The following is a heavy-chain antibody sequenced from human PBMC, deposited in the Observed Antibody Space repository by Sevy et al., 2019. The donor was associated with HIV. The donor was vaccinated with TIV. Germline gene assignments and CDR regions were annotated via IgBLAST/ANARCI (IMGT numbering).Heavy chain of an antibody. J-gene: IGHJ6*02. Sequence: SETLSLTCTVSGGSISSGGYYWSWIRQHPGKGLEWIGYIYYSGSTYYNPSLKSRVTISVDTFKNQFSLKLSSVTAADTAVYYCARDHGQGFNWNYGMDVWGQGTTVTVSS. D-gene: IGHD1-20*01. CDR1: GGSISSGGYY. CDR3: ARDHGQGFNWNYGMDV. CDR2: IYYSGST. V-gene: IGHV4-31*03.